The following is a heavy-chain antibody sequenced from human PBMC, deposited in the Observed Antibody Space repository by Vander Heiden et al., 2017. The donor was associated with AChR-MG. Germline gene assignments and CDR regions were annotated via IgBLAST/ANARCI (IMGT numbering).Heavy chain of an antibody. D-gene: IGHD3-22*01. J-gene: IGHJ3*02. Sequence: EVQLVESGGGLVQPGRSLRLFRAASGFTFDDYAMHWVRQAPGKGLEWVSGISWNSGSIGYADSVKGRFTISRDNAKNSLYLQMNSLRAEDTALYYCAKGGLMIVVEDAFDIWGQGTMVTVSS. CDR2: ISWNSGSI. V-gene: IGHV3-9*01. CDR1: GFTFDDYA. CDR3: AKGGLMIVVEDAFDI.